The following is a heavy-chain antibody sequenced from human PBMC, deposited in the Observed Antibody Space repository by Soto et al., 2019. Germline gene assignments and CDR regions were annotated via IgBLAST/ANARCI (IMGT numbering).Heavy chain of an antibody. J-gene: IGHJ4*02. V-gene: IGHV1-69*02. CDR3: AITYCRDNSCPRYFDF. Sequence: QVQVVQSGAEVKKPESSVKVSCKPSGGTFNTYTVNWVRLAPGHGLEWMGRFIPILDMANYAQKCQDRVTLTADRSTFTAYMELNSLTSDDTAMYYCAITYCRDNSCPRYFDFWGPGTRVTVSS. CDR2: FIPILDMA. D-gene: IGHD2-21*01. CDR1: GGTFNTYT.